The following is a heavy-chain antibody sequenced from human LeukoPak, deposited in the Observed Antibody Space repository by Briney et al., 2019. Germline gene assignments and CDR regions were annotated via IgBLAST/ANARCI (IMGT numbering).Heavy chain of an antibody. V-gene: IGHV3-11*01. CDR2: ISHTGSTI. CDR1: GFTFSDYY. J-gene: IGHJ3*02. Sequence: GGSLRLSCAASGFTFSDYYMSWIRQAPGKGLEWVSYISHTGSTIYYADSVKGRITISRDNAKNSLYLQMNSLRAEDTAVYYCVRRAHAFDIWGQGTMVTVSP. CDR3: VRRAHAFDI.